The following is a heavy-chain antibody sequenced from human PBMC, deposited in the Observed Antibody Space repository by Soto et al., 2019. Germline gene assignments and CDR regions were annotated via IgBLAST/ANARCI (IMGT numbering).Heavy chain of an antibody. Sequence: GGSLRLSCAASGFTFSSYGMHWVRQAPGKGLEWVAVISYDGSNKYYADSVKGRFTISRDNSKNTLYLQMNSLRAEDTAVYYCAKVILSSGWYSGVLGPGWFDPWGQGTLVTVSS. V-gene: IGHV3-30*18. D-gene: IGHD6-19*01. CDR1: GFTFSSYG. CDR2: ISYDGSNK. J-gene: IGHJ5*02. CDR3: AKVILSSGWYSGVLGPGWFDP.